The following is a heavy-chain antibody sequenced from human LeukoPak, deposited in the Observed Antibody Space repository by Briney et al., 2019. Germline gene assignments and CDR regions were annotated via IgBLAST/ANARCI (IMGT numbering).Heavy chain of an antibody. Sequence: SETLSLTCTVSGGSINNYYWSWIRQPPGKGLEWIGFVYYSGSTNYNPSHKSRVTISVDTSKNQFSLKLTSVTAADTAVYYCARGNFLHDFWGQGTLVTVSP. CDR1: GGSINNYY. J-gene: IGHJ4*02. V-gene: IGHV4-59*08. CDR3: ARGNFLHDF. CDR2: VYYSGST.